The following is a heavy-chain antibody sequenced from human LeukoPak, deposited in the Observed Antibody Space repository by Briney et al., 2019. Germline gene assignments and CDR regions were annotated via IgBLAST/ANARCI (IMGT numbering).Heavy chain of an antibody. Sequence: GGSLRLSCAASGFTFSSYSMNWVRQAPGKGLEWISYITSSGSTTYCADSVQGRFTISRDNAMNSLYLQMNSLRDEDTAVYYCAGTREGYWGQGTLVTVSS. J-gene: IGHJ4*02. D-gene: IGHD2-15*01. CDR3: AGTREGY. V-gene: IGHV3-48*02. CDR2: ITSSGSTT. CDR1: GFTFSSYS.